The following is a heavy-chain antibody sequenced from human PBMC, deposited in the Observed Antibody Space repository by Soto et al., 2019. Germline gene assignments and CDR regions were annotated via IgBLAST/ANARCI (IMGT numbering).Heavy chain of an antibody. Sequence: EVLLLESGGGLVQPGGSLRLSCAASGFTFSFYPMSWVRQAPGKGLEWVSGISSSAGTTYYADPVKGRFTISRDNSKNTLYLQMDSLRAEDTAVYYCANWGKSGSDFWGQGTLVTVSSGWTFGHCDSYYCYGLDVWGQGTTVTVSS. J-gene: IGHJ6*02. CDR2: ISSSAGTT. CDR1: GFTFSFYP. V-gene: IGHV3-23*01. D-gene: IGHD1-26*01. CDR3: ANWGKSGSDFWGQGTLVTVSSGWTFGHCDSYYCYGLDV.